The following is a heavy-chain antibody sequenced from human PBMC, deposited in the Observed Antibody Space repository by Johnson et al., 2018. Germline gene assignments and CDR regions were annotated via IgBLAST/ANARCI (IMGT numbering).Heavy chain of an antibody. J-gene: IGHJ6*02. CDR3: AGEGAYNDRDLYCYYNGMDV. CDR1: GGTFNDYA. CDR2: IIPRFGTT. D-gene: IGHD5-24*01. V-gene: IGHV1-69*01. Sequence: QVQLVQSGAEVKKPGSSVKVSCEASGGTFNDYAISWVRQAPGQGLEWMGGIIPRFGTTDYARKFQGRVSSSAEEYTSTAYMELSSLRSEDTAVYYFAGEGAYNDRDLYCYYNGMDVWGQGTTVTVSS.